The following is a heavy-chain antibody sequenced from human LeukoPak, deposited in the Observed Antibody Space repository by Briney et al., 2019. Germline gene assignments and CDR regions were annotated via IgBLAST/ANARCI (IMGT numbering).Heavy chain of an antibody. CDR2: IIPFLGTP. Sequence: ASVKIFCKASGGTFRNFAFSWGRQAPGHGLEWMGGIIPFLGTPNYAQNFQGRVTIAADESTTTVSMELSSLRSEDTAFYYCARGGTYSMAIDYWGQGTLVTVSS. J-gene: IGHJ4*02. CDR3: ARGGTYSMAIDY. CDR1: GGTFRNFA. D-gene: IGHD1-26*01. V-gene: IGHV1-69*13.